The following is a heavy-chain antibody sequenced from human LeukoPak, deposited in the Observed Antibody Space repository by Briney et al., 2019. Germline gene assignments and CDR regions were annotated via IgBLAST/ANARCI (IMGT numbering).Heavy chain of an antibody. Sequence: PGGSLRLSCAASGFTFSSYEMNWVRQAPGKGLEWVSYISSSGHIVYYADSVKGRFTISRDNAKNSLYLQMNSLRAEDTAVYYCARENYYDYSGYYYLEYWGQGTPVTVSS. CDR3: ARENYYDYSGYYYLEY. J-gene: IGHJ4*02. CDR2: ISSSGHIV. D-gene: IGHD3-22*01. V-gene: IGHV3-48*03. CDR1: GFTFSSYE.